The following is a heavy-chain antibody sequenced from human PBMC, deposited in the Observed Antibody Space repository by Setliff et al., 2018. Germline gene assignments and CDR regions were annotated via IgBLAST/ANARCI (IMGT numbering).Heavy chain of an antibody. Sequence: GASVKVSCKASGYTFNFYGMHWVRQAPGQRPEWMGWINTDSGNTRYSQKFQGRVTIARDTSASTAYMELSSLRSEDTAIYFCARGQDSGSWITDGWGQGTLVTVSS. CDR2: INTDSGNT. CDR3: ARGQDSGSWITDG. D-gene: IGHD1-26*01. V-gene: IGHV1-3*04. CDR1: GYTFNFYG. J-gene: IGHJ4*02.